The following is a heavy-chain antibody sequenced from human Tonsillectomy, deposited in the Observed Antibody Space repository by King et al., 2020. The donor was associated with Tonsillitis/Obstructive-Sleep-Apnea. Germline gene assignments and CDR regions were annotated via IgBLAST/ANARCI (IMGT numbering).Heavy chain of an antibody. CDR2: IWYDGSNK. J-gene: IGHJ4*02. CDR1: GFTFSDYR. V-gene: IGHV3-33*01. Sequence: VQLVESGGGVVQPGRSLRLSCAAYGFTFSDYRMYWVRQAPGKGLEWVAVIWYDGSNKYSADSVKGRFTISRDNSKNTLYLQMNNLRADDTAVYYCARDQALGYCSSTSCSQIDYWGQGTLVTVSS. D-gene: IGHD2-2*01. CDR3: ARDQALGYCSSTSCSQIDY.